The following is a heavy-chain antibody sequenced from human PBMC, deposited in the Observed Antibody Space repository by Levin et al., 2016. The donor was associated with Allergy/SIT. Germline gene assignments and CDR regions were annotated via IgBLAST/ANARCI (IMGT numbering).Heavy chain of an antibody. CDR3: AVRGGFGWFDP. CDR1: GGSVRSGHNY. J-gene: IGHJ5*02. D-gene: IGHD3-10*01. V-gene: IGHV4-61*01. CDR2: ISHSETT. Sequence: SETLSLTCTVSGGSVRSGHNYWSWIRQPPGKGLEWIGYISHSETTKYNPSLKSRVTFSLDTSKNQFSLKLNSVTAADTAVYYCAVRGGFGWFDPWGQGTLVTVSS.